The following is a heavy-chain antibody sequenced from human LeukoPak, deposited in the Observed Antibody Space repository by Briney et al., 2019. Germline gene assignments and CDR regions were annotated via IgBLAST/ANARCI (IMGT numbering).Heavy chain of an antibody. CDR2: IYYSGST. V-gene: IGHV4-39*01. Sequence: SETLSLTCTVSGGSISSSSYYWGWIRQPPGKGLEWIGSIYYSGSTYCNPSLKSRVTISVDTSKNQFSLKLSSVTAADTAVYYCARPDIVATQYAFDIWGQGTMVTVSS. D-gene: IGHD5-12*01. CDR3: ARPDIVATQYAFDI. J-gene: IGHJ3*02. CDR1: GGSISSSSYY.